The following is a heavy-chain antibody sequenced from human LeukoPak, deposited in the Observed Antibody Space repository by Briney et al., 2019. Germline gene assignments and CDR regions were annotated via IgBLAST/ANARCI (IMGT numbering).Heavy chain of an antibody. J-gene: IGHJ4*02. CDR2: ISYDGSNK. V-gene: IGHV3-30*04. D-gene: IGHD5-18*01. Sequence: SGGSLRLSCAASGFTFSSYAMHWVRQAPGKGLEWVAVISYDGSNKYYADSVKGRFTISRDNSKNTLYLQMNSLRAEDTAVYYCAKEVRYSDLPGYWGQGTLVTVSS. CDR3: AKEVRYSDLPGY. CDR1: GFTFSSYA.